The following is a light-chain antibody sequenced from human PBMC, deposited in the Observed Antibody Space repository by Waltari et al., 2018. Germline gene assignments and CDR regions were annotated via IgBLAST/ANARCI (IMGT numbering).Light chain of an antibody. CDR3: QQYEDWPRT. J-gene: IGKJ4*01. Sequence: EIVMTQSPVTLSVSPGDTANLSCRASQRVHHHVAWYQEKPGRAPRILIYGASARVSGVPARFSGSGSETEFTLTINSLQSDDFAVYYCQQYEDWPRTFGGGTKVEI. CDR1: QRVHHH. CDR2: GAS. V-gene: IGKV3-15*01.